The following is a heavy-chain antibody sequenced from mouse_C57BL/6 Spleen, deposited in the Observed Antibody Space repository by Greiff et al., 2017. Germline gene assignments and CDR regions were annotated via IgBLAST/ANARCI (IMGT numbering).Heavy chain of an antibody. V-gene: IGHV10-3*01. CDR2: IRSKSSNYAT. Sequence: EVMLVESGGGLVQPKGSLKLSCAASGFTFNTYAMHWVRQAPGKGLEWVARIRSKSSNYATYYADSVKDRFTISRDDSQSMLYLQMNNLKTEDTAMYYCVREGQLRLLLYAMDYWGQGTSVTVSS. J-gene: IGHJ4*01. CDR3: VREGQLRLLLYAMDY. CDR1: GFTFNTYA. D-gene: IGHD3-2*02.